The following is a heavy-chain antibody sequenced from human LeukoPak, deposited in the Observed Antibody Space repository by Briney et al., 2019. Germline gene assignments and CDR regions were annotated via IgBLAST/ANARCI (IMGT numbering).Heavy chain of an antibody. V-gene: IGHV4-31*03. Sequence: ASETLSLTCTVSGGSISSGGYYRSWIRQHPGKGLEWIGYIYYSGSTYYNPSLKSRVTISVDTSKNQFSLKLSSVTAADTAVYYCARSGYYYYYGMDVWGQGTTVTVSS. J-gene: IGHJ6*02. CDR1: GGSISSGGYY. CDR3: ARSGYYYYYGMDV. CDR2: IYYSGST. D-gene: IGHD3-10*01.